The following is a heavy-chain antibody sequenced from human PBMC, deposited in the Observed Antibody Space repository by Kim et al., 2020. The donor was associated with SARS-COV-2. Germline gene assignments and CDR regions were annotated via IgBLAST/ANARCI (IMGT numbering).Heavy chain of an antibody. J-gene: IGHJ3*02. CDR1: GFTFSVSA. D-gene: IGHD2-15*01. Sequence: GGSLRLSCAASGFTFSVSAMHWVRQASGQGLEWVGLIRGTARGFATEYAASGKGRFTITRDDSKNTENLQMNSVKTEDTAVYYCTNGRDNAYDIYGLGT. CDR3: TNGRDNAYDI. V-gene: IGHV3-73*01. CDR2: IRGTARGFAT.